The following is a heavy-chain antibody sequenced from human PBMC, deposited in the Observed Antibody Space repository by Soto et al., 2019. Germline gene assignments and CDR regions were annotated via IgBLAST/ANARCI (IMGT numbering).Heavy chain of an antibody. Sequence: QVQLVESGGGVVQPGGSLILSCSASRFTLSNCGMHWVRQAPGRGLEWVAMISYDGNEKHYIDSVKGRFTISRDDSKNTLYLQMNSLRPEDTAVYYCAKDLYTGCWYNYFEPWGQGTLVTVSS. J-gene: IGHJ5*02. CDR3: AKDLYTGCWYNYFEP. CDR2: ISYDGNEK. V-gene: IGHV3-30*18. CDR1: RFTLSNCG. D-gene: IGHD2-2*02.